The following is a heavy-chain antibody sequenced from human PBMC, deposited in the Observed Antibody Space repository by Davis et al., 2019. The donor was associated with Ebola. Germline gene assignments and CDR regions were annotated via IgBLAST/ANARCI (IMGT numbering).Heavy chain of an antibody. Sequence: GESLKISCAASGFTFRDYSMNWVRQAPGKGLEWISYISSRSRTIYYADSVKGRFTISRDNSKNTLYLQMNSLRAEDTAVYYCVKTRSNWWNDALEIWGRGTMVIVSS. V-gene: IGHV3-48*01. CDR3: VKTRSNWWNDALEI. CDR1: GFTFRDYS. J-gene: IGHJ3*02. D-gene: IGHD2-8*02. CDR2: ISSRSRTI.